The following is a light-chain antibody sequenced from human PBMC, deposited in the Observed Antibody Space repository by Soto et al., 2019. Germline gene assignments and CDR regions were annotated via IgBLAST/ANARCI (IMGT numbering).Light chain of an antibody. J-gene: IGKJ4*01. CDR2: AAS. V-gene: IGKV3-20*01. Sequence: EIVLTQSPGTLSLSTGERATLSWRASQSVGTSYLAWYQQKPGQAPRLLIYAASSRATGIPDRFTGSGSGTDFALTISRLETEDFAVYFCQQHGSSPLTFGGGTKVDIK. CDR3: QQHGSSPLT. CDR1: QSVGTSY.